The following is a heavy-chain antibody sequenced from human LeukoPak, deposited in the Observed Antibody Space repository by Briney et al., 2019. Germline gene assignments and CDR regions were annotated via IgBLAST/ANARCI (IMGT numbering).Heavy chain of an antibody. Sequence: GGSLRLSCAASGFTFSSYWMHWVRQAPGKGLVWVSRINSDGSSTSYADSVKGRFTISRDNAKNTLYLQMNSLRAEDTAVYYCARGYYGSGSLCAFDIWGQGTMVTVSS. CDR3: ARGYYGSGSLCAFDI. CDR2: INSDGSST. J-gene: IGHJ3*02. D-gene: IGHD3-10*01. V-gene: IGHV3-74*01. CDR1: GFTFSSYW.